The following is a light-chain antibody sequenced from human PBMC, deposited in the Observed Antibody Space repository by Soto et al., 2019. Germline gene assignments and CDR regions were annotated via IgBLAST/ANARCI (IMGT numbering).Light chain of an antibody. Sequence: EIVMTQYPDTLSVSPGETVTLPCRASQSIRTNLAWYQQKPGQAPRLLIYGGSSRATGIPVRFSGSGSETDFTLTITRLEPEDFAMYYCQQYSSSRTFGQGTKVDI. CDR3: QQYSSSRT. CDR2: GGS. CDR1: QSIRTN. J-gene: IGKJ1*01. V-gene: IGKV3-20*01.